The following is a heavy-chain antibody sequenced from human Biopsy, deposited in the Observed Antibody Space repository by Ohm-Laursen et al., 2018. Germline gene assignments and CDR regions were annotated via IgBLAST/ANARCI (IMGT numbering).Heavy chain of an antibody. J-gene: IGHJ4*02. Sequence: ASVKVSCKASGYTFTNYNVNWVRQATGHGLEWMGWMNPNSGNTGYAQKFQGRVTMTRNTSISTAYMELSSLTSVDTAVYYCARDFNYDGGGSFNFDYWGQGTLFTVSS. CDR1: GYTFTNYN. V-gene: IGHV1-8*01. D-gene: IGHD3-22*01. CDR3: ARDFNYDGGGSFNFDY. CDR2: MNPNSGNT.